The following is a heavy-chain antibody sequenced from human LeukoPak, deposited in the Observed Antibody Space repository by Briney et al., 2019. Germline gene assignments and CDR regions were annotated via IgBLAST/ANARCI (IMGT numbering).Heavy chain of an antibody. D-gene: IGHD3-22*01. CDR3: AKGTVRYYYDSSGYYSEYYFDY. CDR2: ISGSGGST. J-gene: IGHJ4*02. Sequence: GGSLRLSCAASGFTFSSYGMSWVRQAPGKGLEWVSAISGSGGSTYYADSVKGRFTISRDNSKNTLYLQMNSLRAEDTALYYCAKGTVRYYYDSSGYYSEYYFDYWGQGTLVTVSS. CDR1: GFTFSSYG. V-gene: IGHV3-23*01.